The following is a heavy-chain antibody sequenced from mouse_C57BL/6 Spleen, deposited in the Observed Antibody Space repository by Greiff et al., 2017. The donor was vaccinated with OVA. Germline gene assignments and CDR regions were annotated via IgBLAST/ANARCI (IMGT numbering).Heavy chain of an antibody. CDR1: GYTFTDYE. V-gene: IGHV1-15*01. CDR3: TTYRYGDY. CDR2: IDPETGGT. J-gene: IGHJ2*01. D-gene: IGHD2-12*01. Sequence: QVQLKQSGAELVRPGASVTLSCKASGYTFTDYEMHWVKQTPVHGLEWIGAIDPETGGTAYNQSLKGKAILSADKSYSTAYMELRSLTSEDSAIYYCTTYRYGDYWGQGTTLTVSS.